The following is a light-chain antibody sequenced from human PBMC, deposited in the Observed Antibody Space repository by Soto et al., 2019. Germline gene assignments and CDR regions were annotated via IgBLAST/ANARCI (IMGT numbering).Light chain of an antibody. J-gene: IGKJ2*01. CDR3: QQRSNWPPYT. Sequence: EIVLTQSPAPLSLSPGERVTLSCRASQSVSSYLAWYQQKPGQAPRLLIYDASNRATGIPARFSGSGSGTDFTLTISSLEPEDFAVYYCQQRSNWPPYTFGQGTKLEIK. V-gene: IGKV3-11*01. CDR2: DAS. CDR1: QSVSSY.